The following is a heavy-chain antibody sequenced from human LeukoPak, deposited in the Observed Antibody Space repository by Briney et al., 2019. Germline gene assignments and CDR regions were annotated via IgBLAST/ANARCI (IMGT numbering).Heavy chain of an antibody. CDR2: IYYSGST. V-gene: IGHV4-59*01. CDR3: ARASGSSWYLFQY. Sequence: SETLSLTCTVSGGSISSYYWSWIRQPPEKGLELIGYIYYSGSTNYNPSLNSRVTISVDTSKNQFSLKLSSVTAADTAVYYCARASGSSWYLFQYWGQGTVVAVSS. D-gene: IGHD6-13*01. CDR1: GGSISSYY. J-gene: IGHJ1*01.